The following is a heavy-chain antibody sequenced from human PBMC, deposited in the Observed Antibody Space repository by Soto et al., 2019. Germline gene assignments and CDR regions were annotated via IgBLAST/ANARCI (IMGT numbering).Heavy chain of an antibody. CDR1: GFTFSSYA. V-gene: IGHV3-64D*06. J-gene: IGHJ6*02. CDR3: VKSGYGSEVVVYYYGMDV. Sequence: SLRLSCSASGFTFSSYAMHWVRQAPGKGLEYVSAISSNGGSTYYADSVKGRFTISRDNSKNTLYLQMSSLRAEDTAVYYCVKSGYGSEVVVYYYGMDVWDQGTTVTVSS. CDR2: ISSNGGST. D-gene: IGHD3-22*01.